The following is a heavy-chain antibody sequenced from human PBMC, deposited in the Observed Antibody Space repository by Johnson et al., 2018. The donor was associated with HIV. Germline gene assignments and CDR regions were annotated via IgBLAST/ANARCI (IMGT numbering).Heavy chain of an antibody. D-gene: IGHD5-24*01. CDR1: GFTFSSNA. V-gene: IGHV3-30-3*01. J-gene: IGHJ3*02. CDR3: AKDGRDDLRAFDI. Sequence: VQLVESGGGVVQPGRSLRLSCAASGFTFSSNAMHWVRQAPGKGLERVVVISYAGSNKSSADSVKGRFTISRDNSKNTLYLQMNSLRAEDTAVYYCAKDGRDDLRAFDIWGQGTMVTVSS. CDR2: ISYAGSNK.